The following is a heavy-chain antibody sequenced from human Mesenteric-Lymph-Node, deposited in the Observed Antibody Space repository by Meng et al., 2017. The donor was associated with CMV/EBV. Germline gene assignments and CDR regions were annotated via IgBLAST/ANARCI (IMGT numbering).Heavy chain of an antibody. CDR2: ISWNSGSV. CDR1: GFRFDDYA. CDR3: LRDYGGS. V-gene: IGHV3-9*01. J-gene: IGHJ4*02. Sequence: SLKISCAASGFRFDDYAMHWVRQAPGKGLEWVSGISWNSGSVGYADSVKGRFTISRDNAKSSLYLQMNTLRGEDTAVYYCLRDYGGSWGQGTLVTVSS. D-gene: IGHD3-3*01.